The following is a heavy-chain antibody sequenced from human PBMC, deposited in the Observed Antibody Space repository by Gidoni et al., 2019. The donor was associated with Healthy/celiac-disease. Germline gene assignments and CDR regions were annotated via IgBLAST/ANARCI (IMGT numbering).Heavy chain of an antibody. D-gene: IGHD6-13*01. V-gene: IGHV1-3*05. CDR1: GYTFTSYA. Sequence: QVQLVQSGAEEKKPGASVKVSCKASGYTFTSYAMHWVRQAPGQRLEWMGWINAGNGNTKYSQKFQGRVTITRDTSASTAYMELSSLRSEDTAVYYCARGGSSSWYSWFDPWGQGTLVTVSS. CDR3: ARGGSSSWYSWFDP. J-gene: IGHJ5*02. CDR2: INAGNGNT.